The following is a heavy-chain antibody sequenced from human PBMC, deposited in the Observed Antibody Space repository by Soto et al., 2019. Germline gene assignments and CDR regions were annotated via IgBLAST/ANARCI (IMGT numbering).Heavy chain of an antibody. CDR2: IYPGDSDT. J-gene: IGHJ3*02. D-gene: IGHD6-6*01. CDR3: AIKSIAARGAFDI. V-gene: IGHV5-51*01. Sequence: PXEXLKICCKCSGYXFTSYWIVWVRHMPGKGLEWMGIIYPGDSDTRYSPSFQVQVTISADKSISTAYLQWSSLNASYTAMYYCAIKSIAARGAFDIWGQGTMATVSS. CDR1: GYXFTSYW.